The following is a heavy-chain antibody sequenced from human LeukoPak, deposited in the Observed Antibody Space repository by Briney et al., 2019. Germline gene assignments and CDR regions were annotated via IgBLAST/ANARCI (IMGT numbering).Heavy chain of an antibody. V-gene: IGHV2-70*04. J-gene: IGHJ4*02. D-gene: IGHD2-21*02. CDR3: ARMAQDCGGDCYSGLYYFDY. CDR1: GFSLSTGGMS. Sequence: ESGPALVKPPQTLTLTCTFSGFSLSTGGMSVSWIRQPPGKALEWLTRSDWDDGKFYSTSLKTRLTTSKDTSKNQLVLTMTNMDPVDTATYYCARMAQDCGGDCYSGLYYFDYWGQGTLVTVSS. CDR2: SDWDDGK.